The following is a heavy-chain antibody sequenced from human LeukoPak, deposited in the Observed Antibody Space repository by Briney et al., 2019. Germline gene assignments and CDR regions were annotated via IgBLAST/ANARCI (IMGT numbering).Heavy chain of an antibody. Sequence: ASVKVSCKASGYTFTGYYMHWVRQAPGQGLEWMGWINPNSGGTNYAQKFQGRVTVTRDTSISTAYMELSRLRSDDTAVYYCARSDTYYYYMDVWGKGTTVTVPS. CDR1: GYTFTGYY. V-gene: IGHV1-2*02. CDR2: INPNSGGT. CDR3: ARSDTYYYYMDV. J-gene: IGHJ6*03.